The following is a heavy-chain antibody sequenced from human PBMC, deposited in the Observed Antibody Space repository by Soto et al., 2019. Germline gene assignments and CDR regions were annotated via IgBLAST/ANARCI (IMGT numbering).Heavy chain of an antibody. CDR1: GYTFTSYG. CDR2: ISAYNGNT. V-gene: IGHV1-18*01. Sequence: QVQLVQSGAEVKKPGASVKVSCKASGYTFTSYGISWVRQAPGQGLEWMGWISAYNGNTNYAQKLQGRVTMTTDTGTSTGYMELRSLRSDDTAVYYCAREGFGYCSSTSCSYYFDYWGQGTLVTVSS. J-gene: IGHJ4*02. D-gene: IGHD2-2*01. CDR3: AREGFGYCSSTSCSYYFDY.